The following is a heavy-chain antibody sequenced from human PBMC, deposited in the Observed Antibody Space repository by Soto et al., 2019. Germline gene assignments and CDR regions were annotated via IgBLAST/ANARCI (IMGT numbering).Heavy chain of an antibody. D-gene: IGHD5-18*01. CDR3: ARRYGSCFDY. CDR2: IYYSGST. CDR1: GGSISSYY. Sequence: QVQLPESGPGLVKPSETLSLTCTVSGGSISSYYWSWIRQPPGKGLEWIGYIYYSGSTNYNPSLKSRVTVSVDPSNNQVSLKLSSVTAAETAVYYCARRYGSCFDYWGQGTLVTVAS. V-gene: IGHV4-59*08. J-gene: IGHJ4*02.